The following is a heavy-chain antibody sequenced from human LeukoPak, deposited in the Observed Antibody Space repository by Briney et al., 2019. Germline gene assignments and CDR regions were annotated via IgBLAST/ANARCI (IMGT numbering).Heavy chain of an antibody. D-gene: IGHD1-26*01. Sequence: SETLSLTCAVYGGSFSGYYWSWIRQPPGKGLEWIGEINHSGSTNYNPSLKSRVTISVDTSKNQFSLKLSSVTAADTAVYYCARVGATEPDYWGQGTLVTVSS. CDR2: INHSGST. CDR1: GGSFSGYY. V-gene: IGHV4-34*01. J-gene: IGHJ4*02. CDR3: ARVGATEPDY.